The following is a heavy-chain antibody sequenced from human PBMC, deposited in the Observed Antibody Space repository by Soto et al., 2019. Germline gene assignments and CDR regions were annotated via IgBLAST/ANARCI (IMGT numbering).Heavy chain of an antibody. CDR1: GGSVSSGTYY. CDR2: IYYSGST. D-gene: IGHD2-15*01. J-gene: IGHJ5*02. V-gene: IGHV4-30-4*01. CDR3: ARARGLLQFDP. Sequence: PSETLSLTCTVSGGSVSSGTYYWSWIRQPPGKGLEWIGYIYYSGSTYYNPSLKSRVTISVDTSKNQFSLKLSSVTAADTAVYYCARARGLLQFDPWGQGTLVTVSS.